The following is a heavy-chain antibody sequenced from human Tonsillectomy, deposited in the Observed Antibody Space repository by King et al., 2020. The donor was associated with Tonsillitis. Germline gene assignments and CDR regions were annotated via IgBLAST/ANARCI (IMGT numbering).Heavy chain of an antibody. J-gene: IGHJ4*02. CDR3: ARGGSPGGWYLDY. Sequence: VQLVESGGGLVKPGGSLRLSCAASGFTFSSYSMNWVRQAPGKGLEWVSSVSSSSSYIFYADSVKGRFTISRDNAKNSLYLQMNSLRAEDTAVYYCARGGSPGGWYLDYWGQGTLVTDSS. CDR1: GFTFSSYS. D-gene: IGHD6-19*01. CDR2: VSSSSSYI. V-gene: IGHV3-21*01.